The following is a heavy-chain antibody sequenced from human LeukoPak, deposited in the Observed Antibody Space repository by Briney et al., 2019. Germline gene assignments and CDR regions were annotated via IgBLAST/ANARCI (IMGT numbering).Heavy chain of an antibody. V-gene: IGHV4-30-4*01. D-gene: IGHD3-16*01. CDR1: GGSISSGDHY. J-gene: IGHJ6*02. CDR3: ATGQTYVDV. Sequence: SETLSLTCTDSGGSISSGDHYWPWLRQPPGKALEYLGYIYYSWTPYYNPSLKSRVTISVDTSKSQFSLKLSSVTAADMAVYYCATGQTYVDVWGQGTTVTVSS. CDR2: IYYSWTP.